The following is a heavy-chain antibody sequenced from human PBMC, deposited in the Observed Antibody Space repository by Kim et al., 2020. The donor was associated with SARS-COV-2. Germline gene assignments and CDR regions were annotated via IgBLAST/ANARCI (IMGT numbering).Heavy chain of an antibody. D-gene: IGHD1-20*01. Sequence: NPSLKSRVTISVDTSKNQFSLKLSSVTAADTAVYYCARHRYNWHGDAFDIWGQGTMVTVSS. J-gene: IGHJ3*02. V-gene: IGHV4-39*01. CDR3: ARHRYNWHGDAFDI.